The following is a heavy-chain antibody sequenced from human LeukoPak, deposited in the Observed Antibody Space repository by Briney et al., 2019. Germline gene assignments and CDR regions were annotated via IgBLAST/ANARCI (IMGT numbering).Heavy chain of an antibody. D-gene: IGHD6-13*01. CDR2: IYPGDSET. CDR1: GYSFTSSW. V-gene: IGHV5-51*01. CDR3: ARGFGSTWLEY. Sequence: MLGESLKISCKGSGYSFTSSWIGWVRQMPGKGLEWMGIIYPGDSETRYSPSFQGQVTFSADKSLTTAYLQWSSLKASDTAMYYCARGFGSTWLEYWGQGTLVTVSS. J-gene: IGHJ1*01.